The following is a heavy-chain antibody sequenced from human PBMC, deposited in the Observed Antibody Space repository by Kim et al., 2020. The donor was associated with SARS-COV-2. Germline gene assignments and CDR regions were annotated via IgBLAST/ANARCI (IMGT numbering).Heavy chain of an antibody. CDR3: ARDPNWNDDY. J-gene: IGHJ4*02. CDR1: GFSFSSYS. Sequence: GGSLRLSCAASGFSFSSYSMNWVRQAPGKGLEWVASISSSSSYIYYADSVKGRFTISRDNAKNSLYLQMDSLRVEDTAVYYCARDPNWNDDYWGQGTLVT. V-gene: IGHV3-21*01. D-gene: IGHD1-20*01. CDR2: ISSSSSYI.